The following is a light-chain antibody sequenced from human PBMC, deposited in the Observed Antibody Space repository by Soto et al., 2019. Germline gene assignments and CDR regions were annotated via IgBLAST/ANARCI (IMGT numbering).Light chain of an antibody. J-gene: IGKJ1*01. CDR2: DAS. CDR1: QTIGTY. CDR3: QHYNSYPWT. V-gene: IGKV1-9*01. Sequence: IEVTQSPSSLAASLGDRVTITCRASQTIGTYVNWYRQKSGAAPELLIYDASTLQSGVPSRFSGSGSGTEFTLTISSLQPDDFATYYCQHYNSYPWTFGQGTKVDIK.